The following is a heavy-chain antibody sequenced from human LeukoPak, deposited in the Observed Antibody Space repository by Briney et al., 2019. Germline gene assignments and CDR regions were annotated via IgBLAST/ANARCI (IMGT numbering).Heavy chain of an antibody. Sequence: SETLSLTCIVSGGSISSYYWSWIRQPPGKGREWIGYIYYSGSTNYNPSLKSRVTISVDTSKNQFSLKLSSVTAADTAVYYCARSRTVVIGAFDIWGQGTMVTVSS. J-gene: IGHJ3*02. CDR3: ARSRTVVIGAFDI. CDR1: GGSISSYY. CDR2: IYYSGST. V-gene: IGHV4-59*01. D-gene: IGHD3-22*01.